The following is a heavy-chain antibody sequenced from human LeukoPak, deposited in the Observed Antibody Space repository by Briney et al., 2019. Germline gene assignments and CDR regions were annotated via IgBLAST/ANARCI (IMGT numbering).Heavy chain of an antibody. CDR3: ARGPTDDYYDSSGHNWFDP. V-gene: IGHV4-59*08. CDR1: GGSISSYY. J-gene: IGHJ5*02. D-gene: IGHD3-22*01. Sequence: PSETLSLTCTVSGGSISSYYWSWIRQPPGKGLEWIGYIYYSGSTNYNPSLKSRVTISVDTSKNQFSLKLSSVTAADTAVYYCARGPTDDYYDSSGHNWFDPWGQGTLVTVSS. CDR2: IYYSGST.